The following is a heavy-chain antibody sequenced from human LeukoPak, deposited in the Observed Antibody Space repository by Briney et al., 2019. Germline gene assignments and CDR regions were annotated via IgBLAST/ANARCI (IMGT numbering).Heavy chain of an antibody. D-gene: IGHD1-26*01. Sequence: SETLSLTCTVSGGSLSSSNYYWGWIRRPPGKGLEWIGSIYYSGKTYNYSSLKRRVTTSVDTSNHQLSLKLSSVTAADTAVHYCARCSIVGAYYFYGRDVWGRETTVSVSS. CDR2: IYYSGKT. V-gene: IGHV4-39*01. J-gene: IGHJ6*02. CDR3: ARCSIVGAYYFYGRDV. CDR1: GGSLSSSNYY.